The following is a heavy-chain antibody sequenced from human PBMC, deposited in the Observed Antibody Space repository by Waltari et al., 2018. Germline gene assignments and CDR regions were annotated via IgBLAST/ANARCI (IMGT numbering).Heavy chain of an antibody. D-gene: IGHD3-10*01. J-gene: IGHJ6*02. Sequence: EEQLLESGGGLVQPGDSLRLSCAGSGFRFSNYWMNWVRKAPGKGLVWVARIGNDETSISYADSVKGRFTISRDNAKNTVYLQMKRLRVEDTAVYYCARLAPRTYRSPVPGRHYYYGMDVWGQGTTVTVSS. V-gene: IGHV3-74*01. CDR1: GFRFSNYW. CDR2: IGNDETSI. CDR3: ARLAPRTYRSPVPGRHYYYGMDV.